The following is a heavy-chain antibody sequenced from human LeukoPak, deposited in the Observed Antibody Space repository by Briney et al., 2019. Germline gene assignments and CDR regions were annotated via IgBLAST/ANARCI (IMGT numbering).Heavy chain of an antibody. CDR3: ARHSSSGACYPDY. J-gene: IGHJ4*02. CDR1: GYIFTSHW. CDR2: IAPSDSDT. Sequence: GESLKISCEGSGYIFTSHWISWVRQIPGKGLECMGRIAPSDSDTNYSPSFRGHITISADKSISPAYLQWSSLKASDTAMYYCARHSSSGACYPDYWGQGTLVTVSS. D-gene: IGHD2-15*01. V-gene: IGHV5-10-1*01.